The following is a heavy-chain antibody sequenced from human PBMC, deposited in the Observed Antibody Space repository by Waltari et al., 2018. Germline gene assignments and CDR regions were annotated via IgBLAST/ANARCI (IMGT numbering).Heavy chain of an antibody. D-gene: IGHD1-26*01. CDR3: ASGVWGSYYADY. CDR1: GGSISSGSYY. Sequence: QVQLQESGPGLVKPSQTLSLTCTVSGGSISSGSYYWSWIRQPAGKGLEWIGRIYTSGSTNYTPSLKSRVTISVDTSKNQFSLKLSSVTAADTAVYYCASGVWGSYYADYWGQGTLVTVSS. J-gene: IGHJ4*02. V-gene: IGHV4-61*02. CDR2: IYTSGST.